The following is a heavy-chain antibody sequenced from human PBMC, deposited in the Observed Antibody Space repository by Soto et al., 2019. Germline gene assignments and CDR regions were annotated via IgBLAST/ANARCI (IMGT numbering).Heavy chain of an antibody. Sequence: GGSLRLSCAASGFTVSSNYMSWVRQAPGKGLEWVSVIYSGGSTYYADSVKGRFTISRDNSKNTLYLQMNSLRAEDTAVYYCARELRSRKGAAMVRDYYYGMDVWGQGTTVTVSS. CDR3: ARELRSRKGAAMVRDYYYGMDV. CDR2: IYSGGST. J-gene: IGHJ6*02. V-gene: IGHV3-53*01. CDR1: GFTVSSNY. D-gene: IGHD3-10*01.